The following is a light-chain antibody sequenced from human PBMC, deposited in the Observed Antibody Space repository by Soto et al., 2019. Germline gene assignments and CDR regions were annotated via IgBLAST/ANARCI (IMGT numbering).Light chain of an antibody. CDR3: QQYGSSPI. CDR2: AAS. J-gene: IGKJ2*01. Sequence: DIQMTQSPSSLSASVGDRVIITCRASQSIKNYLNWYQQKPGKAPKLLMFAASNLQIGVPSRFSGSGSGTDFTLTISRLEPEDFAVYYCQQYGSSPIFGQGTKLEIK. CDR1: QSIKNY. V-gene: IGKV1-39*01.